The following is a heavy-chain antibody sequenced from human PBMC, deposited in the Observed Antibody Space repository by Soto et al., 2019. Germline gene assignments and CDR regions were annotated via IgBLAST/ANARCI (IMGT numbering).Heavy chain of an antibody. Sequence: AASVKVSCKASGYTFTSYGISWVRQAPGQGLEWMGWISAYNGNTNYAQKLQGRVTMTTDTSTSTAYMELRSLRSDDTAVYYCARDGENIVVVVAASVYYGMDVWGQGTTVTVSS. CDR3: ARDGENIVVVVAASVYYGMDV. D-gene: IGHD2-15*01. CDR2: ISAYNGNT. CDR1: GYTFTSYG. V-gene: IGHV1-18*04. J-gene: IGHJ6*02.